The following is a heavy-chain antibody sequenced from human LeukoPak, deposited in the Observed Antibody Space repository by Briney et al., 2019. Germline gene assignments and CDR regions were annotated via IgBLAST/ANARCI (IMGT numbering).Heavy chain of an antibody. CDR2: ISGSGGST. CDR3: AKVRASYYDILTGYSDWYFDL. V-gene: IGHV3-23*01. D-gene: IGHD3-9*01. Sequence: GGSLRPSCAASGFTFSSYAMSWVRQAPGKGLEWVSAISGSGGSTYHADSVKGRFTISRDNSKNTLYLQMNSLRAEDTAVYYCAKVRASYYDILTGYSDWYFDLWGRGTLVTVSS. J-gene: IGHJ2*01. CDR1: GFTFSSYA.